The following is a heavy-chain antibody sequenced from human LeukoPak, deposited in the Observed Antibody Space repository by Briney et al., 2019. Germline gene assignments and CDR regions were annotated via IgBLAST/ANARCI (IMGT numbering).Heavy chain of an antibody. D-gene: IGHD4-23*01. CDR3: AKDLDYGGNPAVFDY. CDR2: ISYDGSNK. CDR1: GFTFSSYG. V-gene: IGHV3-30*18. Sequence: PGRSLRLSCAASGFTFSSYGMHLVRPAPGKGLEWVAVISYDGSNKYYADSVKGRFTISRDNSKNTLYLQMNSLRAEDTAVYYCAKDLDYGGNPAVFDYWGQGTLVTVSS. J-gene: IGHJ4*02.